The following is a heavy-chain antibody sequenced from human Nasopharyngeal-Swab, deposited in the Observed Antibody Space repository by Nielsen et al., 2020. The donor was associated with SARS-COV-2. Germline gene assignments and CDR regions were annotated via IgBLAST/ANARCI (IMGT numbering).Heavy chain of an antibody. J-gene: IGHJ6*02. CDR2: ISSSSSTI. Sequence: GESLKISCAASGFTFSSYSMNLVRQAPGKGLEWVSYISSSSSTIYYADSVKGRFTISRDNAKNSLYLQMNSLRDEDTAVYYCARDGITIFGVEYYYYGMDVWGQGTTVTVSS. CDR1: GFTFSSYS. D-gene: IGHD3-3*01. CDR3: ARDGITIFGVEYYYYGMDV. V-gene: IGHV3-48*02.